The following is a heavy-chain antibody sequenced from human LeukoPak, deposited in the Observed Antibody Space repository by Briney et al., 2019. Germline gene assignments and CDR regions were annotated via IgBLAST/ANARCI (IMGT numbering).Heavy chain of an antibody. V-gene: IGHV5-51*01. J-gene: IGHJ4*02. D-gene: IGHD1/OR15-1a*01. CDR2: IFPGDSDT. CDR3: ATSESQTRFDY. CDR1: GYRFTTYW. Sequence: GESLKISFQGSGYRFTTYWIGWVRPMPGKGLWGIGIIFPGDSDTTYSPSLQGQGTISADKSINTAYLQWSSLRASDTAMYYCATSESQTRFDYWGEGTPVTVSS.